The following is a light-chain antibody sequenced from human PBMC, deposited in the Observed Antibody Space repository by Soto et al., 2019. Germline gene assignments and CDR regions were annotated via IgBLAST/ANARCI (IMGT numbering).Light chain of an antibody. CDR1: SSDVGGYNY. V-gene: IGLV2-14*01. J-gene: IGLJ1*01. CDR3: SSYTSSSTPYV. CDR2: DVS. Sequence: QSALTQPASVSGSPGQSITISCTGTSSDVGGYNYVSWYQQHQGKAPKLIIYDVSNRPSGVSNRFSGSKSGNTASLTISGLQAYDEADYYCSSYTSSSTPYVFGTGTNLTVL.